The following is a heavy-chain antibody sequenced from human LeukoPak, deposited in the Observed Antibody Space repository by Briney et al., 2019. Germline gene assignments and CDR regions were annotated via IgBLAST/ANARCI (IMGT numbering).Heavy chain of an antibody. CDR3: ARRGDGGRSFDY. Sequence: PGGSLRLSCAASGVTLSTYAMSWARQAPGKGLEWVSGISSSGSGDNTYYADSVKGRFTISRDNSKNTLFLQMNSLRAEDTAVYYCARRGDGGRSFDYRGQGTLVTVSS. CDR2: ISSSGSGDNT. J-gene: IGHJ4*02. V-gene: IGHV3-23*01. D-gene: IGHD4-23*01. CDR1: GVTLSTYA.